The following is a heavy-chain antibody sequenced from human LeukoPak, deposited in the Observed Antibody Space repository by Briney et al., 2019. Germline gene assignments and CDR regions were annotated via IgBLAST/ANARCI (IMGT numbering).Heavy chain of an antibody. Sequence: PGGSLRLSCAASGFTFSSYAMHWVRQAPGKGLEWVAVISYDGSNKYYADSVKGRFTISRDNSKNTLYLQMNSLRAEDTAVYYCARDPATSGDSSDRDWGQGTLVTVSS. V-gene: IGHV3-30*11. J-gene: IGHJ4*02. D-gene: IGHD3-22*01. CDR1: GFTFSSYA. CDR2: ISYDGSNK. CDR3: ARDPATSGDSSDRD.